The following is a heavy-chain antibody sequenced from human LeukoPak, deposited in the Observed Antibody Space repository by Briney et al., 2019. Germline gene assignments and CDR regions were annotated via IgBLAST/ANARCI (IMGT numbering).Heavy chain of an antibody. CDR2: ISSSSSYI. V-gene: IGHV3-21*01. J-gene: IGHJ4*02. Sequence: GGSLRLSCAASGFTFSSYSMNWVRQAPGKGLEWVSSISSSSSYIYYADSVKGRFTISRDNAKNSLYLQMNSLRAEDTAVYYCARDPTPGHPPHYWGQGTLVTVSS. CDR1: GFTFSSYS. CDR3: ARDPTPGHPPHY.